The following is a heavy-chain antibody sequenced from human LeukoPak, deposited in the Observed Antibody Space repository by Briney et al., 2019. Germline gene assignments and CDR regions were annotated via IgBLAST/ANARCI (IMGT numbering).Heavy chain of an antibody. J-gene: IGHJ5*02. CDR2: IYTSGST. Sequence: SETLSLTCTVSGGSISSGSYYWSWVRQPAGKGLEWIGRIYTSGSTNYNPSLKSRVTISVDTSKNQFSLKLSSVTAADTAVYYCARGYGSSWYWFDPWGQGTLVTVSS. CDR3: ARGYGSSWYWFDP. V-gene: IGHV4-61*02. D-gene: IGHD6-13*01. CDR1: GGSISSGSYY.